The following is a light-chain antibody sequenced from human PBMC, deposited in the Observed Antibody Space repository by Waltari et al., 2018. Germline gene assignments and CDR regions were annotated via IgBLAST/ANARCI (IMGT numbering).Light chain of an antibody. CDR3: CSYTRSRNLL. CDR2: EVS. J-gene: IGLJ2*01. V-gene: IGLV2-23*01. CDR1: SSYVGYYDL. Sequence: QSALTQPASVSGSLGQSITISCTGTSSYVGYYDLVSWYQQLPGKVPTLLLFEVSKRPPGFSDRFSGSKSGNTASLTISGLQAEDEAEYYCCSYTRSRNLLFGGGTKVTVL.